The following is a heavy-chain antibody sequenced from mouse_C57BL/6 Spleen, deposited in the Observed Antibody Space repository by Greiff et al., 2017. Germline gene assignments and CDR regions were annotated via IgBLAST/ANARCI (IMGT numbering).Heavy chain of an antibody. J-gene: IGHJ2*01. CDR1: GYTFTDYY. Sequence: VKVVESGAELVRPGASVKLSCKASGYTFTDYYINWVKQRPGQGLEWIARIYPGSGNTYYNEKFKGKATLTAEKSSSTAYMQLSSLTSEDSAVYFCARDLYYYGSSNYFDYWGQGTTLTVSS. CDR2: IYPGSGNT. D-gene: IGHD1-1*01. V-gene: IGHV1-76*01. CDR3: ARDLYYYGSSNYFDY.